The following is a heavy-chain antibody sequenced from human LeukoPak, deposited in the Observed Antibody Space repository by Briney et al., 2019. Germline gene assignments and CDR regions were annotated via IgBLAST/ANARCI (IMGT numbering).Heavy chain of an antibody. J-gene: IGHJ4*02. V-gene: IGHV3-23*01. Sequence: SGGSLRLSCAASGFTFSSYAMSWVRQAPGKGLEWVSAISGSGGSTYYADSVKGRFTISRDNSKNTLYLQMNSLRAEDTAVYYCAKVQAAVGGYYDISGYSHPFFDYWGQGTLVTVSP. D-gene: IGHD3-22*01. CDR2: ISGSGGST. CDR1: GFTFSSYA. CDR3: AKVQAAVGGYYDISGYSHPFFDY.